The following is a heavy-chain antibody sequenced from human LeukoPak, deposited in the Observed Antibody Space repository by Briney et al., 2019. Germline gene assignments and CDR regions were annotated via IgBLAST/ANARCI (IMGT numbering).Heavy chain of an antibody. J-gene: IGHJ4*02. CDR1: GYLFTNYW. CDR3: ARRGYDILTGYYLNY. V-gene: IGHV5-51*01. Sequence: GESLQISCWGSGYLFTNYWIGWVRQMPGKGLEGMGIIYPGDSDTVYNPSFQGQVTISADKSISTAYLQWSSLKASDTAMYYCARRGYDILTGYYLNYWGQGTLVTVSS. CDR2: IYPGDSDT. D-gene: IGHD3-9*01.